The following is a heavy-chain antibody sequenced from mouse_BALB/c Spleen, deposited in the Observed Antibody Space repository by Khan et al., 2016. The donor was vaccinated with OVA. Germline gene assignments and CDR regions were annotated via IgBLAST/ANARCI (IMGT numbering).Heavy chain of an antibody. D-gene: IGHD3-3*01. CDR2: IDPFNGGN. CDR1: GYSFTTYY. V-gene: IGHV1-34*01. Sequence: VQLQQSGPELMKPGASVKISCKASGYSFTTYYMHWVKQSHGKSLEWIGYIDPFNGGNDYNQKFKGKANLTVVKSSSTDYIHLSSLTSADSAVYDWAMGTFDDWGHGTLVTVSA. J-gene: IGHJ3*01. CDR3: AMGTFDD.